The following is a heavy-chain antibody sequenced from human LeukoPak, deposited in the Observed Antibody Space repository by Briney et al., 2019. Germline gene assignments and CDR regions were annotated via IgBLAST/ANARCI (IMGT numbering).Heavy chain of an antibody. D-gene: IGHD3-22*01. CDR3: AKASAMIVVVSKHFDY. CDR2: IYYSGST. Sequence: SETLSLTCTVSGGSISSYYWSWIRQPPGKGLEWIGCIYYSGSTNYNPSFKSRVTISVDTSKNQFSLKLSSVTAADTAVYYCAKASAMIVVVSKHFDYWGQGTLVTVSS. V-gene: IGHV4-59*01. CDR1: GGSISSYY. J-gene: IGHJ4*02.